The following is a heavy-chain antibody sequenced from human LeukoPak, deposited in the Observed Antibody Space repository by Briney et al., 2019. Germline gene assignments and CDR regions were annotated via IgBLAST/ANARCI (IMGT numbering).Heavy chain of an antibody. J-gene: IGHJ6*03. CDR1: GFPLSSYA. CDR2: IKQDGSEK. Sequence: GGSLRLSCAASGFPLSSYAMSWVRQASGKGLEWVANIKQDGSEKYYVDSVKGRFTISRDNAKNSLYLQMNSLRAEDTAVYYCARDLATVTTGYYYYYMDVWGKGTTVTISS. D-gene: IGHD4-17*01. CDR3: ARDLATVTTGYYYYYMDV. V-gene: IGHV3-7*01.